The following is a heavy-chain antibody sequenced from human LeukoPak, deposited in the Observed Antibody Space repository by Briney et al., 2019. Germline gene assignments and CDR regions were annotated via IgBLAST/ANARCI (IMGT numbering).Heavy chain of an antibody. Sequence: SQTLSLTCTVSGGSISSGGYYWRWIRQHPGKGLEWIGYIYSSGTAYYNPSLESRVTISVDMSKNQVSLKLTSVIAADTAVYYCARSYDTAGYDAFDTWGQGTMVSVSS. CDR2: IYSSGTA. J-gene: IGHJ3*02. D-gene: IGHD3-22*01. CDR1: GGSISSGGYY. V-gene: IGHV4-31*03. CDR3: ARSYDTAGYDAFDT.